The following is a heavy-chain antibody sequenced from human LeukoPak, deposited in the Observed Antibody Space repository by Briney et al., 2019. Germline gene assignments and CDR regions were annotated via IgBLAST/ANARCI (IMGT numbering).Heavy chain of an antibody. CDR3: ARAPASALWFGEFTVGFDP. D-gene: IGHD3-10*01. CDR1: GGSLSSYY. V-gene: IGHV4-59*01. J-gene: IGHJ5*02. CDR2: IYYSGST. Sequence: SETLSLTCTVSGGSLSSYYWSWIRQPPGKGLEWIGYIYYSGSTNYNPSLKSRVTISVDTSKNQFSLKLSSVTAADTAVYYCARAPASALWFGEFTVGFDPWGQGTLVTVSS.